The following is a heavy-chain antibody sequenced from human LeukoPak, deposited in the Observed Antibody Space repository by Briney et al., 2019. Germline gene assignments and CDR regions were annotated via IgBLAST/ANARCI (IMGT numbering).Heavy chain of an antibody. CDR1: GFTFSSYA. V-gene: IGHV3-23*01. Sequence: GGSLRLSCAASGFTFSSYAMSWVRQAPGKGLEWISAISGSGGSTYYADSVKGRFTISRDNSKNTLYLQMNSLRAEDTAVYYCASKGSYCSSTSCYNWFDPWGQGTLVTVSS. CDR3: ASKGSYCSSTSCYNWFDP. D-gene: IGHD2-2*01. CDR2: ISGSGGST. J-gene: IGHJ5*02.